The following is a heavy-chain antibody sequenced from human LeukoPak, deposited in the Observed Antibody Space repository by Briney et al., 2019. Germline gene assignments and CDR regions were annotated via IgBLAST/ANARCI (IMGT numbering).Heavy chain of an antibody. CDR1: GGSISSGSYY. Sequence: PSQTLSLTCTVSGGSISSGSYYWSWIRQPAGKGLEWIAYIYYSGSTNYNPSLKSRVTISVDTSNNQFSLKLSSVTAADTAVYYCARDLRGTSAMDVWGKGTTVTVSS. CDR2: IYYSGST. CDR3: ARDLRGTSAMDV. V-gene: IGHV4-61*10. D-gene: IGHD2-2*01. J-gene: IGHJ6*03.